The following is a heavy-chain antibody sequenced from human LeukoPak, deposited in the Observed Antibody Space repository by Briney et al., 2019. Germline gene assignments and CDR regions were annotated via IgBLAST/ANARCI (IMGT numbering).Heavy chain of an antibody. CDR2: INPNSGGT. CDR3: ARGVGDCSSTSCYHWFDP. D-gene: IGHD2-2*01. V-gene: IGHV1-2*02. CDR1: GYTFTCYY. Sequence: ASVKVSCKASGYTFTCYYMHWVRQAPGQGLEWMGWINPNSGGTNYAQKFQGRVTMTRDTSISTAYMELSRPRSDDTAVYYCARGVGDCSSTSCYHWFDPWGQGTLVTVSS. J-gene: IGHJ5*02.